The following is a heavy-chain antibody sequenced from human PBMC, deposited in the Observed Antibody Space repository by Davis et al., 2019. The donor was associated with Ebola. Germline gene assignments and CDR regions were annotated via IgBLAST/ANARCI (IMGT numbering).Heavy chain of an antibody. J-gene: IGHJ5*02. D-gene: IGHD3-10*01. CDR1: GFSLSTSPVG. CDR2: IYWDDDK. Sequence: SGPTLVQPTQPLTLTCTFSGFSLSTSPVGVRWIRQPPGKALEWLALIYWDDDKLYSPSLKSRLTITKDTSKNQVVLTMTNMDPVDTATYYCAHRSAMVQGVITWFDPWGQGTLVTVSS. CDR3: AHRSAMVQGVITWFDP. V-gene: IGHV2-5*02.